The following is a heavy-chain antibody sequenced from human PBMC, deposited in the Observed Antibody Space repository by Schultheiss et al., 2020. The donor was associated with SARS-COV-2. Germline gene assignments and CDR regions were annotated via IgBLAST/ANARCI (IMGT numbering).Heavy chain of an antibody. D-gene: IGHD1-26*01. CDR3: AKDVGSVIGDAFDI. Sequence: GGSLRLSCAASGFTFSSYSMNWVRQAPGKGLEWVSLISSSSSYIYYADSVKGRFTISRDNAKNSLYLQMNSLRAEDTAVYYCAKDVGSVIGDAFDIWGQGTMVTVSS. J-gene: IGHJ3*02. V-gene: IGHV3-21*04. CDR2: ISSSSSYI. CDR1: GFTFSSYS.